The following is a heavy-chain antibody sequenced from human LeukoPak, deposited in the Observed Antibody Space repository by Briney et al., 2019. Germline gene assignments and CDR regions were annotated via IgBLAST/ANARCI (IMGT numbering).Heavy chain of an antibody. CDR1: GFTFSSYA. D-gene: IGHD3-3*01. CDR2: ISGSGGST. J-gene: IGHJ5*02. CDR3: AKDPYYDFWSGYRVDNWFDP. Sequence: GGSLRLTCAVSGFTFSSYAMSWVRQAPGKGLEWVSAISGSGGSTYYADSVKGRFTISRDNSKNTLYLQMNSLRAEDTAVYYCAKDPYYDFWSGYRVDNWFDPWGQGTLVTVSS. V-gene: IGHV3-23*01.